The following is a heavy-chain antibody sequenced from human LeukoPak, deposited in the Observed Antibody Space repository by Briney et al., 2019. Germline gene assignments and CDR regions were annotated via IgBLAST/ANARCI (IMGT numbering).Heavy chain of an antibody. Sequence: SETLSLTCTVSGGSISNYYWSWIRQPPGKGLEWIGYIYYSGSTNYNPSLKSRVTISVDTSKNQFSLKLSSVTAADTAVYYCARDAYGGNSWGWFDPWGQGTLVTVSA. V-gene: IGHV4-59*01. CDR1: GGSISNYY. D-gene: IGHD4-23*01. CDR2: IYYSGST. J-gene: IGHJ5*02. CDR3: ARDAYGGNSWGWFDP.